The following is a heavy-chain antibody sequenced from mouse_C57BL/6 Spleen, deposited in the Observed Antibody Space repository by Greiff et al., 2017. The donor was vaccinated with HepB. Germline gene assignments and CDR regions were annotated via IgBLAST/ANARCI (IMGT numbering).Heavy chain of an antibody. CDR2: INPSTGGT. CDR1: GYSFTGYY. D-gene: IGHD4-1*01. Sequence: VQLKQSGPELVKPGASVKISCKASGYSFTGYYMNWVKQSPEKSLEWIGEINPSTGGTTYNQKFKAKATLTVDKSSSTAYMQLKSLTSEDSAVYYCARSVWDDWYFDVWGTGTTVTVSS. V-gene: IGHV1-42*01. J-gene: IGHJ1*03. CDR3: ARSVWDDWYFDV.